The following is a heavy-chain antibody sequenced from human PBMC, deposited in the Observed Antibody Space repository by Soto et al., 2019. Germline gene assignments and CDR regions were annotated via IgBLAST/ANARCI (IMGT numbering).Heavy chain of an antibody. Sequence: GGSLRLSCEASGFTLSSYWMSWVRQAPGKGLEWVANISPNGNAKYYPGSVKGRFTISRENAKNSLYLQMNSLRAGDTAVYYCARAHKFGPPFYDYWGQGTLVTVSS. CDR2: ISPNGNAK. D-gene: IGHD3-10*01. V-gene: IGHV3-7*01. CDR1: GFTLSSYW. J-gene: IGHJ4*02. CDR3: ARAHKFGPPFYDY.